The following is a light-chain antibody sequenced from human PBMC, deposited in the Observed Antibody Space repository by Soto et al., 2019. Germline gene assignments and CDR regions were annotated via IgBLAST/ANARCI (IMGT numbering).Light chain of an antibody. CDR3: QQYKNWPPIT. Sequence: EIVFTQSPCTLSLSPGERATLSCRASQSVSSSYLAWYQQKPGQAPRLLIYGASSRATGIPDRFSGSGSGTDFTLTISRLEPEDFALYYCQQYKNWPPITSGQGTRPEIK. V-gene: IGKV3-20*01. CDR2: GAS. CDR1: QSVSSSY. J-gene: IGKJ5*01.